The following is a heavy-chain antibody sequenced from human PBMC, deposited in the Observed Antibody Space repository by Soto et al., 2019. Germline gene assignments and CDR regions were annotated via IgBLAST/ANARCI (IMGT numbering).Heavy chain of an antibody. Sequence: EVQLVESGGGLVQPGRSLRLSCAASGFTFDDYAMHWVRQAPGKGLEWVSGISWNSGSIGYADSVKGRFTISRDNAKNSLYLQMNSLRAEDTALYYCAKAVAAAGYYFDYWGQGTLVTVSS. V-gene: IGHV3-9*01. J-gene: IGHJ4*02. CDR2: ISWNSGSI. CDR3: AKAVAAAGYYFDY. CDR1: GFTFDDYA. D-gene: IGHD6-13*01.